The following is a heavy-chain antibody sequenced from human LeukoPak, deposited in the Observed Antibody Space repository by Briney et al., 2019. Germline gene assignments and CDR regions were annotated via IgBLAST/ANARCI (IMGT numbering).Heavy chain of an antibody. CDR3: ARLHYYDSSGHVTDAFDI. CDR1: GGSISSYY. CDR2: IYYSGST. J-gene: IGHJ3*02. Sequence: SETLSLTCTVSGGSISSYYWRWIRQPPGKGLEWIGYIYYSGSTNYNPSLKSRVTISVDTSKNQFSLKLSSVTAADTAVYYCARLHYYDSSGHVTDAFDIWGQGTMVTVSS. D-gene: IGHD3-22*01. V-gene: IGHV4-59*08.